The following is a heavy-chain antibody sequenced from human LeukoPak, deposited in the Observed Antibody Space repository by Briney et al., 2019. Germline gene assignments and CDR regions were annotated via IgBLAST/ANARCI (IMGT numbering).Heavy chain of an antibody. CDR2: INSDGSST. CDR3: ARGGIAVAGTFGQRLRNGNANDY. J-gene: IGHJ4*02. CDR1: GFTFSSYW. Sequence: GGSLRLSCAASGFTFSSYWMHWVRQAPGKGLVWVSRINSDGSSTSYADSVKGRFTISRDNAKNTLYLQMNSLRAEDTAVYYCARGGIAVAGTFGQRLRNGNANDYWGQGTLVAVSS. V-gene: IGHV3-74*01. D-gene: IGHD6-19*01.